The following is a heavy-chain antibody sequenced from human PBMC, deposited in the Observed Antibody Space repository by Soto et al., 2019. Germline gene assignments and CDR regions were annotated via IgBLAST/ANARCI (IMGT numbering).Heavy chain of an antibody. J-gene: IGHJ4*02. Sequence: ASVKGSCKGSGYTLTNYSMHLVRQAPGQRLEWMGWINAGNGNTKYSQKFQGRVTITRDTSASTAYMELSSLRSEDTAVYYCATGGLYIVTDYWGQGTLVTVSS. CDR1: GYTLTNYS. CDR3: ATGGLYIVTDY. CDR2: INAGNGNT. D-gene: IGHD3-16*01. V-gene: IGHV1-3*01.